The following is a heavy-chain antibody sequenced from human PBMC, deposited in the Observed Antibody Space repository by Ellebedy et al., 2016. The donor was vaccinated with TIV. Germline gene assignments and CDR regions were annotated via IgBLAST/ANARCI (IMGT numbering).Heavy chain of an antibody. CDR3: AKNWAYIGNSLDY. CDR1: GFTFSNYW. V-gene: IGHV3-7*01. Sequence: GGSLRLSXAAPGFTFSNYWMHWVRQPPGKGLEWVANIKQDGSEKYYVDSVKGRFTISRDNAKDSLYLQMSSLRSEDTAVYYCAKNWAYIGNSLDYWGQGTLVTVSS. J-gene: IGHJ4*02. D-gene: IGHD4-23*01. CDR2: IKQDGSEK.